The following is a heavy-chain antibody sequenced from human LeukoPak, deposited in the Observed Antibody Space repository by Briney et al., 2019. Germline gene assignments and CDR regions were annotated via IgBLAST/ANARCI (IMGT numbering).Heavy chain of an antibody. CDR1: GGSISSGSYY. CDR2: IYTSGST. V-gene: IGHV4-61*02. D-gene: IGHD6-13*01. J-gene: IGHJ4*02. Sequence: PSQTLSLTCTVSGGSISSGSYYWSWIRQPAGKGLEWIGRIYTSGSTNYNPSLKSRVTISVDTSKNQFSLKLSSVTAADTAVYYCARSSSSWYGYWGQGTLVTVSS. CDR3: ARSSSSWYGY.